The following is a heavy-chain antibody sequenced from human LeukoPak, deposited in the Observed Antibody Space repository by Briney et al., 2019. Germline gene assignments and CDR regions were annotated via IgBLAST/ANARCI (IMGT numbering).Heavy chain of an antibody. CDR1: GGSISSYY. J-gene: IGHJ4*02. CDR3: ARYVVRASTLDS. D-gene: IGHD3-10*01. V-gene: IGHV4-59*12. Sequence: PSETLSLTCTVSGGSISSYYWSWIRQPPGKGLEWIGYIYYSGSTNYNPSLKSRVTISVDTSKKHFSLKLSSVTAADTAVYYCARYVVRASTLDSWGQGTLVTVSS. CDR2: IYYSGST.